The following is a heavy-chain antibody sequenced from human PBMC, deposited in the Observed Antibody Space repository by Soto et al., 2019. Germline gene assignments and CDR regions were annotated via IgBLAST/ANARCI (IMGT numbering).Heavy chain of an antibody. V-gene: IGHV3-33*01. CDR3: ARSRDEYGDPRMLGY. CDR2: IWYDGRNK. Sequence: GGSLRLSCAASGFTFSSYGMHWVRQAPGKGLEWVAVIWYDGRNKYYAESVKGRFSISRDNSKNTLYLQMISLRAEDTAVYHCARSRDEYGDPRMLGYWGQGTLVTVSS. D-gene: IGHD4-17*01. CDR1: GFTFSSYG. J-gene: IGHJ4*02.